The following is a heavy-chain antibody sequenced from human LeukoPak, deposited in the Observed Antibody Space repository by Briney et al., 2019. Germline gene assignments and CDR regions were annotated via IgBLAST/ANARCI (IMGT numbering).Heavy chain of an antibody. CDR1: GDSVSSGGYY. Sequence: SQTLSLTCTVSGDSVSSGGYYWSWIRQHPGKGLEWIGYIYYSGNSYYNPSLKSRFTISVDTSKNQLSLKVSSVTAADTAVYYCARGPSFGSGSRFDLWGRGTLVTVSS. D-gene: IGHD6-25*01. CDR2: IYYSGNS. V-gene: IGHV4-31*03. CDR3: ARGPSFGSGSRFDL. J-gene: IGHJ2*01.